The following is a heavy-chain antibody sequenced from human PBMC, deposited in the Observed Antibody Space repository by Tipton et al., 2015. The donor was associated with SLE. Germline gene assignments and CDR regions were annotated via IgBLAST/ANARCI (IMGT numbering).Heavy chain of an antibody. J-gene: IGHJ6*03. CDR2: ISYDGSNK. Sequence: SLRLSCAASGFTYNSYAMHWVRQAPGKGLEWVAVISYDGSNKYYADSVKGRFTISRDNSKNTLYLQMNSLRGDDTAVYYCVKERSPDYYYYYMDVWGKGTTVTVSS. CDR1: GFTYNSYA. CDR3: VKERSPDYYYYYMDV. V-gene: IGHV3-30*04.